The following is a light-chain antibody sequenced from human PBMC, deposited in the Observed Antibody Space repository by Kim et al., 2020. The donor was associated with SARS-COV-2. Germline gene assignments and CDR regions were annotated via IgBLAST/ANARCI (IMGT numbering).Light chain of an antibody. CDR3: QVWDSSSVV. V-gene: IGLV3-21*01. CDR2: YDS. J-gene: IGLJ2*01. Sequence: SVAPGQTATVHCGGDNIGDKSVYWYQQKPGQAPVLVIYYDSDRPSGIPERFSGSNSGNTAALTISGVEAGDEGDFYCQVWDSSSVVFGGGTKVTVL. CDR1: NIGDKS.